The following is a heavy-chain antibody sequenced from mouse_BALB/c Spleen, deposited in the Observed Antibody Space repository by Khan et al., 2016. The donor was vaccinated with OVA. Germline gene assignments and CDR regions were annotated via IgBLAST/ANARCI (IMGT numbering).Heavy chain of an antibody. V-gene: IGHV3-8*02. CDR2: IIYTGST. J-gene: IGHJ3*01. D-gene: IGHD2-14*01. CDR3: ARSTYRFAFVY. CDR1: GDSITSGY. Sequence: EVQLQESGPSLVKPSQTLSLTCSVTGDSITSGYWNWIRKFPGNKLEYMGHIIYTGSTYYNPSLKSRISITRHTSENQYYLQWNSVTEEDTATYYCARSTYRFAFVYWGQGTLVTVSA.